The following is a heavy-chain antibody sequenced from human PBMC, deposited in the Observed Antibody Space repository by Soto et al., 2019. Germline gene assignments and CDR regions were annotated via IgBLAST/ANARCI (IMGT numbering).Heavy chain of an antibody. CDR2: IIPIFGTA. D-gene: IGHD6-13*01. V-gene: IGHV1-69*13. CDR3: SRSRAAVDNYYYYYGMDV. J-gene: IGHJ6*02. Sequence: SVKVSCKASGGTFSSYAISWVRQAPGQGLEWMGGIIPIFGTANYAQKFQGRVTITADESTSTAYMELSSLRSEDTAVYYCSRSRAAVDNYYYYYGMDVWGQGTTVTVSS. CDR1: GGTFSSYA.